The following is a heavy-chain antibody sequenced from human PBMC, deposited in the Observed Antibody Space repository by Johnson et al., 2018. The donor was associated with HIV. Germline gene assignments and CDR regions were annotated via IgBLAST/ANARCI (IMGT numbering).Heavy chain of an antibody. CDR2: INSDGSST. CDR1: GFTFSSYA. CDR3: AKSSSATYYGDAFDM. J-gene: IGHJ3*02. D-gene: IGHD3-10*01. Sequence: MQLVESGGGLVQPGGSLRLSCAASGFTFSSYAMSWVRQAPGKGLEWVSRINSDGSSTTYADSVKGRFTISRDNAKNTLYLQMNSLRAEDTAVYYCAKSSSATYYGDAFDMWGQGTMVTVSS. V-gene: IGHV3-74*02.